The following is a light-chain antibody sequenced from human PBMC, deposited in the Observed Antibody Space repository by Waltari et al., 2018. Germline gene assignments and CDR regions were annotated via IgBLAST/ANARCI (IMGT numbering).Light chain of an antibody. CDR3: AAWDDSLNGWV. V-gene: IGLV1-44*01. Sequence: QSVLTQPPSASGTPGQRVTISCSGSSSNIGSNTVNWNQQLPGTAPKLLIYRNNQRPAGFPDRFSGSKSGTSASLAISVLQSEDEADYCCAAWDDSLNGWVFGGGTKLTVL. CDR1: SSNIGSNT. CDR2: RNN. J-gene: IGLJ3*02.